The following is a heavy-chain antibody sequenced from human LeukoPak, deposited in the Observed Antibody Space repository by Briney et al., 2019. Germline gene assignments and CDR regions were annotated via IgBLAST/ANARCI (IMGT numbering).Heavy chain of an antibody. CDR2: IDYSGST. CDR1: GDSINSNNYY. CDR3: ARVRPGDDPFDY. V-gene: IGHV4-61*01. J-gene: IGHJ4*02. D-gene: IGHD7-27*01. Sequence: SETLSLTCTVSGDSINSNNYYWSWIRQPPGKGLEWIGYIDYSGSTNYNPSLESRVTISVDTSKNQFSLKLSSVTAADTAVYYCARVRPGDDPFDYWGQGTLVTVSS.